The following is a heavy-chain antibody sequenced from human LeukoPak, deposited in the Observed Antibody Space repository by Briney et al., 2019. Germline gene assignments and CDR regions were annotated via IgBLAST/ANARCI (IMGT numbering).Heavy chain of an antibody. CDR2: ISGSGGST. V-gene: IGHV3-23*01. D-gene: IGHD3-22*01. CDR1: GFTFSSYA. J-gene: IGHJ4*02. Sequence: QPGGSLRLSCAASGFTFSSYAMSWVRQAPGKGLEWVSAISGSGGSTYYADSVKGRFTISRDNSKNTLYLQMNSLRAEDTAVYYCAKRVYDSSGYYWDYWGQGTLVTVSS. CDR3: AKRVYDSSGYYWDY.